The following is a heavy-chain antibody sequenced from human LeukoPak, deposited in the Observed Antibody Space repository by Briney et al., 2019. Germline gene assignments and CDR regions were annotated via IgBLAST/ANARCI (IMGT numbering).Heavy chain of an antibody. Sequence: GASVKVSCKASGYSFTGYYIHWVRQDPGQGLEWMGWVNSNIGDTYYAQKFRGRLAITRDKSITTVHMELSSLRSNDTAVYYCARDVLGYDSSASDWGQGTLVTVSS. CDR3: ARDVLGYDSSASD. D-gene: IGHD3-22*01. J-gene: IGHJ4*02. CDR2: VNSNIGDT. CDR1: GYSFTGYY. V-gene: IGHV1-2*02.